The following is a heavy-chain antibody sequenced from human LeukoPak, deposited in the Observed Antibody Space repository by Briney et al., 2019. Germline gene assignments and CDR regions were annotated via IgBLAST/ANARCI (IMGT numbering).Heavy chain of an antibody. Sequence: SQTLSLTCAISRDSVSSNSGAWNWIRQSPSRGLEWLGRTYYRSKWYNDYAVSVKSRITINPDTSKNQFSLQLNSVTPEDTAVYYCARDEKAVAGLFDYWGQGTLVTVSS. J-gene: IGHJ4*02. D-gene: IGHD6-19*01. CDR2: TYYRSKWYN. V-gene: IGHV6-1*01. CDR3: ARDEKAVAGLFDY. CDR1: RDSVSSNSGA.